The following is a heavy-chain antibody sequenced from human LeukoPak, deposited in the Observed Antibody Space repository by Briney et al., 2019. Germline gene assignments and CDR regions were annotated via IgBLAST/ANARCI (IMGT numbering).Heavy chain of an antibody. Sequence: GESLKISCKGSGYSFTSYWIGWVRQMPGKGLEWMGIIYPGDSDTRYSPSFQGQVTISADKSISTAYPQWSSLKASDTAMYYCARQYYDFWSGYYGWFDPWGQGTLVTVSS. CDR3: ARQYYDFWSGYYGWFDP. J-gene: IGHJ5*02. CDR1: GYSFTSYW. CDR2: IYPGDSDT. V-gene: IGHV5-51*01. D-gene: IGHD3-3*01.